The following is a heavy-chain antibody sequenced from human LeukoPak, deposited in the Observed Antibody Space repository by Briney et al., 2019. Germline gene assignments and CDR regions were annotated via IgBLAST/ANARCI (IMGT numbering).Heavy chain of an antibody. J-gene: IGHJ4*02. Sequence: SGTLSLTCTVSGDSISSSGYYWDWICQPPGKGLEWIASIYYSGSTYYNPSLKSRVTMSVDTSKNQFSLKLSSVTAADTAVYYCARRGYDSSGNYLDYWGQGTLVTVSS. D-gene: IGHD3-22*01. CDR1: GDSISSSGYY. CDR3: ARRGYDSSGNYLDY. V-gene: IGHV4-39*01. CDR2: IYYSGST.